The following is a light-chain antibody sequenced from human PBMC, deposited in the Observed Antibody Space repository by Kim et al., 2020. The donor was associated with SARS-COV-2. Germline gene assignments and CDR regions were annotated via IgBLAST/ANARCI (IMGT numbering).Light chain of an antibody. V-gene: IGLV3-9*01. CDR1: SIGRKN. CDR3: QVWDSSLCV. J-gene: IGLJ1*01. Sequence: GALGRTAGITCGGTSIGRKNVLWYQQKPGQAPVLVIYRDSNRPSGIPERFSGSNSGNTATLTISRAQAGDEADYYCQVWDSSLCVFGTGTKVTVL. CDR2: RDS.